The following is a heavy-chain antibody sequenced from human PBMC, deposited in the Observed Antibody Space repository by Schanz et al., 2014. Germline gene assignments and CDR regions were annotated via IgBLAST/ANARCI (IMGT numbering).Heavy chain of an antibody. J-gene: IGHJ3*02. CDR3: AKGRFGELSAFDI. Sequence: EAHLVESGGGLVKPGGFLRLSCAASGFTFSDAWMSWVRQAPGKGLEWVSAISGGGGTTYYTDSVKGRFTISRDNSKNTLYLQMNSLRAEDTAVYYCAKGRFGELSAFDIWGQGTMGTVSS. CDR2: ISGGGGTT. V-gene: IGHV3-23*04. CDR1: GFTFSDAW. D-gene: IGHD3-10*01.